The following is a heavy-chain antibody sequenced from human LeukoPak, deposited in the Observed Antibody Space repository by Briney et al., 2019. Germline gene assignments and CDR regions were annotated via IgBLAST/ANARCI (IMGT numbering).Heavy chain of an antibody. V-gene: IGHV3-48*04. CDR2: ISFSSATI. D-gene: IGHD6-19*01. Sequence: GGSLRLSCEASGFTFSSYSMNWVRQAPGKGLEWVSYISFSSATIHYADSVKGRFTISRDNAKSSLYLQMNSLRAEDTAVYYCARDGSIAVKNWFDPWGQGTLVTVSS. J-gene: IGHJ5*02. CDR3: ARDGSIAVKNWFDP. CDR1: GFTFSSYS.